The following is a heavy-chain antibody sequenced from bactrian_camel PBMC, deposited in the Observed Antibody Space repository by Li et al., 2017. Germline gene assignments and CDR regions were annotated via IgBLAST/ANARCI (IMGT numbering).Heavy chain of an antibody. J-gene: IGHJ4*01. CDR2: IGSDGVA. D-gene: IGHD1*01. V-gene: IGHV3S56*01. Sequence: QVQLVESGGGSVEAGGSLTLTCEVSEDTHSSYCMGWFRQAPGKEREGVAVIGSDGVATYVDSVKGRFTISQDTGKKTVFLVMTGLESEDSAMYYCAASLGKTYCSAAFFLSRLRPNFGFMGQGTQVTVS. CDR1: EDTHSSYC.